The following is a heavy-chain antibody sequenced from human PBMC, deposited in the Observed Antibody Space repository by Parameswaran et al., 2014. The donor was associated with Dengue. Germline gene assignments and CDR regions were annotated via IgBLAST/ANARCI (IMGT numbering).Heavy chain of an antibody. D-gene: IGHD2-2*02. CDR2: ISSSGSTI. J-gene: IGHJ6*03. Sequence: VRQAPGKGLEWVSYISSSGSTIYYADSVKGRFTISRDNAKNSLYLQMNSLRAEDTAVYYCARAQGYCSSTSCYKGLGYYYYMDVWGKGTTVTVSS. CDR3: ARAQGYCSSTSCYKGLGYYYYMDV. V-gene: IGHV3-48*03.